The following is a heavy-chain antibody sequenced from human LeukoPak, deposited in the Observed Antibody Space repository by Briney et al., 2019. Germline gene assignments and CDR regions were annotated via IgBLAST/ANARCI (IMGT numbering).Heavy chain of an antibody. D-gene: IGHD3-22*01. V-gene: IGHV3-33*06. Sequence: GSLRLSCAASGFTFSNYGMHWVRQAPGKGLEWVAVVWYDGSTKNYADSVKGRITISRDNSKNTLYLQMNSLRAEDTAVYYCAKVSSSGLDYWGQGTLVTVSS. CDR3: AKVSSSGLDY. CDR1: GFTFSNYG. CDR2: VWYDGSTK. J-gene: IGHJ4*02.